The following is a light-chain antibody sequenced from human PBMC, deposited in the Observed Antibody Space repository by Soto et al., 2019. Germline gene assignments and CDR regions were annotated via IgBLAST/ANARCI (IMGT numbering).Light chain of an antibody. Sequence: QSVLAQPPSASGSPGQSVTISCTGTSSDVGAYNYVSWYQQHPGKVPKLIIYEVTKRPSGVPDRFSASKSGNTASLTVSGLQAEGEADYYCSSHGGANNFYVFGTGTKVTVL. J-gene: IGLJ1*01. CDR2: EVT. CDR3: SSHGGANNFYV. V-gene: IGLV2-8*01. CDR1: SSDVGAYNY.